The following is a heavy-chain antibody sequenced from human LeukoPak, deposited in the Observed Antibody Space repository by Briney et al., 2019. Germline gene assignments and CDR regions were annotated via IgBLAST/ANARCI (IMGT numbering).Heavy chain of an antibody. CDR2: IYYTGST. CDR3: ARVPPMQYYYGMDV. CDR1: VGSIIRGGYY. Sequence: PSETLSLTCTVSVGSIIRGGYYWSWIRQCPGKGLEWIGYIYYTGSTYYTPSLKSRVTISIDTANNQFSLKLTSVTAADTAVYYCARVPPMQYYYGMDVWGQGTTVTVSS. J-gene: IGHJ6*02. D-gene: IGHD2-2*01. V-gene: IGHV4-31*03.